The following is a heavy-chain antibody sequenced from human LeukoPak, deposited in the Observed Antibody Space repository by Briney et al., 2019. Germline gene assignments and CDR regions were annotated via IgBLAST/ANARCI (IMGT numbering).Heavy chain of an antibody. CDR2: INHSGST. J-gene: IGHJ4*02. CDR3: AILYYDSSGYHDY. V-gene: IGHV4-34*01. Sequence: SETLCLTCAVYGGSFSGYYWSWIRQPPGKGLEWIGEINHSGSTNYNPSLKSRVTISVDTSKNQFSLKLSSVTAADTAVYYCAILYYDSSGYHDYWGQGTLVTVSS. CDR1: GGSFSGYY. D-gene: IGHD3-22*01.